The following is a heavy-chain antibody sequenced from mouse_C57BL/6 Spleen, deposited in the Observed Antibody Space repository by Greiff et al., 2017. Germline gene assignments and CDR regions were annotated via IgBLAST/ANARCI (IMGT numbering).Heavy chain of an antibody. V-gene: IGHV5-4*01. CDR3: ARDGRGFDV. J-gene: IGHJ1*03. Sequence: EVQRVESGGGLVKPGGSLKLSCAASGFTFSSYAMSWVRQTPEKRLEWVATISDGGSYTYYPDNVKGRFTISRDNAKNNLYLQMSHLKSEDTAMYYCARDGRGFDVWGTGTTVTVSS. CDR1: GFTFSSYA. CDR2: ISDGGSYT.